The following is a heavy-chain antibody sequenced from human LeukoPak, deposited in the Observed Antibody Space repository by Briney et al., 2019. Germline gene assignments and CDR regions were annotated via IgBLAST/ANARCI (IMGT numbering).Heavy chain of an antibody. J-gene: IGHJ6*02. CDR2: IYPVDSYT. D-gene: IGHD4-11*01. V-gene: IGHV5-51*01. CDR3: ARAKGSIYFYGMDV. Sequence: IAWVRRQPGKGLEGMGTIYPVDSYTKSRPSFEGQVTISGDKSISTVYLQWDSLKASDTAMYYCARAKGSIYFYGMDVWAQGTMVIVSS.